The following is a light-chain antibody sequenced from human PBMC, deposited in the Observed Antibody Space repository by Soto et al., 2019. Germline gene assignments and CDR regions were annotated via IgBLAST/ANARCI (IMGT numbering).Light chain of an antibody. Sequence: QSALTQPASVSGSPGQSITISCTGTSSDVGGYNYVSWYQQHPGKAPKLMIYDVRNRPSGVSNRVSGSKSGNTASLTISGLQAEDEADYYCSSYTSSSTLVFGTGTKLTVL. V-gene: IGLV2-14*01. CDR2: DVR. CDR1: SSDVGGYNY. J-gene: IGLJ1*01. CDR3: SSYTSSSTLV.